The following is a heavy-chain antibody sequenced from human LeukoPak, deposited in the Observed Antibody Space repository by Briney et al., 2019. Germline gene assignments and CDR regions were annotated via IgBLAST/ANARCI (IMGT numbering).Heavy chain of an antibody. CDR1: SGFVSSYY. J-gene: IGHJ3*02. CDR2: IYTSQST. CDR3: AKPLIAAAGAFAI. Sequence: SATLSLTCTVASGFVSSYYWSWIRQPPGKGLGWIGYIYTSQSTNYNPTLKTQVTISVDTSKNQFSRKLSSVTAADTAVYYWAKPLIAAAGAFAIWGQATMPTVPS. V-gene: IGHV4-4*09. D-gene: IGHD6-13*01.